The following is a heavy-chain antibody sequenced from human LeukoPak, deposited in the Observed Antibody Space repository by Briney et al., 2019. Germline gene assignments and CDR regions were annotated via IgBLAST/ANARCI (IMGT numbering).Heavy chain of an antibody. V-gene: IGHV4-61*08. Sequence: SETLSLTCTVSGGSFSSGDYSWNWIRQPPGKGLEWIGYISYSGSTNYSPSLKSRVTISVDTSKNQFSLKLTSVTAADTAVYYCARALPGGQGPNDYWGQGTLVTVSS. CDR3: ARALPGGQGPNDY. CDR1: GGSFSSGDYS. CDR2: ISYSGST. D-gene: IGHD2-15*01. J-gene: IGHJ4*02.